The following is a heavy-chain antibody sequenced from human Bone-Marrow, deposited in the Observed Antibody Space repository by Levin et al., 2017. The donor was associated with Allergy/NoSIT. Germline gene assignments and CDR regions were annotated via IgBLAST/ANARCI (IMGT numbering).Heavy chain of an antibody. J-gene: IGHJ3*02. Sequence: SCAASGFTFSDYYMSWVRQAPGKGLEWVSYIISSGSYTSYAASVKGRFTISRDNAKKSLYLQMNSLRAEDTAVYYCARDTGQRITMVRGVPDGFDIWGQGTMVTVSS. CDR1: GFTFSDYY. CDR3: ARDTGQRITMVRGVPDGFDI. V-gene: IGHV3-11*05. D-gene: IGHD3-10*01. CDR2: IISSGSYT.